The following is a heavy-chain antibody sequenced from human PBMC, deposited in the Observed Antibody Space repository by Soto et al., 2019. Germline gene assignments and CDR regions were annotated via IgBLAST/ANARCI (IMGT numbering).Heavy chain of an antibody. V-gene: IGHV1-8*01. J-gene: IGHJ3*02. CDR2: MNPNSGNT. Sequence: GASVKVSCKASGYTFTSYDINWVRQATGQGLEWMGWMNPNSGNTGYAQKFQGRVTMTRNTSISTAYMELSSLRSEDTAVYYFAREYSSSFQGEEIDAFDIWGQGTIVTVSS. D-gene: IGHD6-6*01. CDR1: GYTFTSYD. CDR3: AREYSSSFQGEEIDAFDI.